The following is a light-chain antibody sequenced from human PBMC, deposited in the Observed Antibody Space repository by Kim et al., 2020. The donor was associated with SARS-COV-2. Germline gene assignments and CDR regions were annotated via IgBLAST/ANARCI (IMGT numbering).Light chain of an antibody. V-gene: IGKV1-5*01. CDR3: QQYNDHPT. CDR1: QSISRS. CDR2: EAS. Sequence: DIQMTQSPSTVSASVGDRVTITCRASQSISRSLAWYQQKPGKAPKLLIYEASNLQSGVPIRFSGDGSGTVFTLTISNLQPEDVATYYCQQYNDHPTFGGGTKVDIK. J-gene: IGKJ4*01.